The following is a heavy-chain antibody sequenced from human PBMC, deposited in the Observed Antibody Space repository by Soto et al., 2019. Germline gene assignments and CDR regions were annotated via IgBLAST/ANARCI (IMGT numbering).Heavy chain of an antibody. CDR3: AREFCSGGNCYTYYFDP. J-gene: IGHJ5*02. D-gene: IGHD2-15*01. CDR2: INTDGSNT. CDR1: GLTFSRYW. Sequence: GGSLRLSCAASGLTFSRYWMHWFRQAPGKGLVWVSHINTDGSNTNYADSVKGRFTISRDNAKSTLFLQMNSLRDEDTAVYYCAREFCSGGNCYTYYFDPWGQGIPVTVSS. V-gene: IGHV3-74*01.